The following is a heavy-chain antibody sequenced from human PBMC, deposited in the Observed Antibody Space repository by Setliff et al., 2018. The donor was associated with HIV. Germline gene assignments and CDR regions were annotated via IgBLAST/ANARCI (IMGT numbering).Heavy chain of an antibody. CDR3: ARDNYDDYSRVQMDV. Sequence: ASVKVSCKASGYTFTSYGISWVRQAPGQGLEWMGWISTYKGNTKYEQKFQGRVTMTTDTSTSTAYMELRRLRADDTAIYYCARDNYDDYSRVQMDVWGKGTTVTVPQ. V-gene: IGHV1-18*04. D-gene: IGHD4-17*01. CDR2: ISTYKGNT. J-gene: IGHJ6*04. CDR1: GYTFTSYG.